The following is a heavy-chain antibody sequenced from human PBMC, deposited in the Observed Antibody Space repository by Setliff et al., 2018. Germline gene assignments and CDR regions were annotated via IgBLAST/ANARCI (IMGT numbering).Heavy chain of an antibody. CDR3: LGSLRKINSFDI. V-gene: IGHV3-72*01. Sequence: GGSLRLSCAASGFSLSDHYVDWVRQAPGKGLEWVGRFRDKASGFTTEYAASVKGRFSVSRDNSKNSLYLQMNSLKTEDTAVYYCLGSLRKINSFDIWGQGTMVTVSS. CDR2: FRDKASGFTT. J-gene: IGHJ3*02. CDR1: GFSLSDHY. D-gene: IGHD2-21*01.